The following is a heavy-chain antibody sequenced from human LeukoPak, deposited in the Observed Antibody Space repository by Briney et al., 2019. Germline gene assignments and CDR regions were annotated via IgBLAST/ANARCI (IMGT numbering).Heavy chain of an antibody. CDR3: ARSARWLQLGAFDI. CDR2: INAGNGNT. J-gene: IGHJ3*02. Sequence: WINAGNGNTKYSQKFQGRVTITADESTSTAYMELSSLRSEDTAVYYCARSARWLQLGAFDIWGQGTMVTVSS. D-gene: IGHD5-24*01. V-gene: IGHV1-3*01.